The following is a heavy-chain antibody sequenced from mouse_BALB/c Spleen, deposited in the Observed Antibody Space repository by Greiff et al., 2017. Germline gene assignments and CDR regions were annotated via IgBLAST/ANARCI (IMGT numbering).Heavy chain of an antibody. J-gene: IGHJ2*01. D-gene: IGHD4-1*01. V-gene: IGHV5-9-4*01. CDR2: ISSGGSYT. CDR1: GFTFSSYA. CDR3: ARGGLTGTGFDY. Sequence: EVKLEESGGGLVKPGGSLKLSCAASGFTFSSYAMSWVRQSPEKRLEWVAEISSGGSYTYYPDTVTGRFTISRDNAKNTLYLEMSSLRSEDTAMYYCARGGLTGTGFDYWGQGTTLTVSS.